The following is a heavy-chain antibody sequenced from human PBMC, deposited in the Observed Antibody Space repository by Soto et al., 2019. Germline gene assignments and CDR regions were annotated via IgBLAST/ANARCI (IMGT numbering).Heavy chain of an antibody. V-gene: IGHV3-64*01. D-gene: IGHD4-17*01. Sequence: GGSLRLSCAASGFTFSSYAMHWVRQAPGKGLEYVSVISSNGGSTYYANSVKGRFTISRDNSKNTLYLQMNSLRAEDTAVYYCAKDRDYGGNSGIVDYWGQGTLVTVSS. J-gene: IGHJ4*02. CDR3: AKDRDYGGNSGIVDY. CDR2: ISSNGGST. CDR1: GFTFSSYA.